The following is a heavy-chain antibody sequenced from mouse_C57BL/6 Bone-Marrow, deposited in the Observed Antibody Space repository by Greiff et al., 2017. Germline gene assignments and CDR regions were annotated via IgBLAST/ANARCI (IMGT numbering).Heavy chain of an antibody. D-gene: IGHD4-1*01. Sequence: EVQLQQSGPVLVKPGASVKMSCKASGYTFTDYYMNWVKQSHGKSLEWIGVINPYNGGTSYNQKFKGKATLTVDKSSRTAYMELNSLTSEDSAVYYCARGPSGNGGYWGQGTTLTVSS. CDR3: ARGPSGNGGY. V-gene: IGHV1-19*01. CDR2: INPYNGGT. J-gene: IGHJ2*01. CDR1: GYTFTDYY.